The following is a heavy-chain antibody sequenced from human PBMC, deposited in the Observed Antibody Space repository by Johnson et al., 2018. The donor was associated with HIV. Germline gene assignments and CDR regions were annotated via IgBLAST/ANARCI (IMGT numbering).Heavy chain of an antibody. Sequence: MLLVESGGGLVKPGGSLRLSCAASGFTFSDYYMSWIRQAPGKGLEYVSAISSNGGSTYYANSVKGRFTISRDNSKNTLYLQMGSLRAEDMAVYYCARDTKSGSYLEGTGAFDIWGQGTMVTVSS. V-gene: IGHV3-64*01. J-gene: IGHJ3*02. D-gene: IGHD3-10*01. CDR2: ISSNGGST. CDR1: GFTFSDYY. CDR3: ARDTKSGSYLEGTGAFDI.